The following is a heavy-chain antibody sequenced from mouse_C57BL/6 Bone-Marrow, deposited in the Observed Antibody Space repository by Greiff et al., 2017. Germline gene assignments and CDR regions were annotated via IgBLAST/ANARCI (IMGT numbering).Heavy chain of an antibody. CDR2: INYDGSST. D-gene: IGHD2-2*01. Sequence: EVQLVESEGGLVQPGSSMKLSCTASGFTFSDYYMAWVRQVPEKGLEWVANINYDGSSTYYLDSLQSRFIISRDNAKNILYLQMSSLKSEDTATYYCAREGYGYAFAYWGQGTLVTVSA. V-gene: IGHV5-16*01. CDR1: GFTFSDYY. CDR3: AREGYGYAFAY. J-gene: IGHJ3*01.